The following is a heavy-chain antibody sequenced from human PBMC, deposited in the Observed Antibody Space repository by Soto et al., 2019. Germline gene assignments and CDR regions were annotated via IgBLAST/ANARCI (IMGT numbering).Heavy chain of an antibody. CDR2: ISGSGGST. J-gene: IGHJ4*02. CDR1: GFTFSSYA. V-gene: IGHV3-23*01. D-gene: IGHD3-3*01. Sequence: GGSLRLSCAASGFTFSSYAMSWVRQAPGKGLEWVSAISGSGGSTYYADSVKGRFTISSDHSKNKLYLQMNSLRAEDTAVYYCAKAVFEIFGVVFNNYFDYWGQGTLVTVSS. CDR3: AKAVFEIFGVVFNNYFDY.